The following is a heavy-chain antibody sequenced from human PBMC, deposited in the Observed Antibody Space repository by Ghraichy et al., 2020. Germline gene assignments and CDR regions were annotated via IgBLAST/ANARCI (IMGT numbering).Heavy chain of an antibody. V-gene: IGHV3-64D*06. CDR2: ISSNGGST. J-gene: IGHJ3*02. Sequence: GESLNISCSASGFTFSSYAMHWVRQAPGKGLEYVSAISSNGGSTYYADSVKGRFTISRDNSKNTLYLQMSSLRAEDTAVYYCVKDPGMATIQTHDAFDIWGQGTMVTVSS. CDR1: GFTFSSYA. D-gene: IGHD5-24*01. CDR3: VKDPGMATIQTHDAFDI.